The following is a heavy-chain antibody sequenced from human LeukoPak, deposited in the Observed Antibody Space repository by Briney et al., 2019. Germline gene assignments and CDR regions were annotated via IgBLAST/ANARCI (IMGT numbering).Heavy chain of an antibody. V-gene: IGHV1-46*01. D-gene: IGHD5-18*01. J-gene: IGHJ4*02. CDR1: GYTFTSYY. Sequence: ASVKVSCKASGYTFTSYYMHWVRQAPGQGLEWMGIINPSGGSTSYAQKFQGRVTMTRDMSTSTVYMELSSLRSEDTAVHYCARSGSYGYVSDYWGQGTLVTVSS. CDR2: INPSGGST. CDR3: ARSGSYGYVSDY.